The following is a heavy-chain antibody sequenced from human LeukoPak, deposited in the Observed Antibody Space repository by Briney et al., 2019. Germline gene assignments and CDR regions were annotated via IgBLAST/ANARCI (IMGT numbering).Heavy chain of an antibody. Sequence: PGGSLRLSCVASGFTFTKCAMSWFRQAPGKGLEWVAIITATGDTAYYADSVKGRFTISRDNSKNTLFLQMNSLRAEDTAMYYCANLKGYCSTTSCYRWLDPWGQGTVVTVSS. J-gene: IGHJ5*02. V-gene: IGHV3-23*01. CDR3: ANLKGYCSTTSCYRWLDP. CDR1: GFTFTKCA. D-gene: IGHD2-2*02. CDR2: ITATGDTA.